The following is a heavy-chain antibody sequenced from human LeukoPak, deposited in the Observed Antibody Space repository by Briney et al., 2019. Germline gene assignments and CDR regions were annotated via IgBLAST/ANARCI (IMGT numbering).Heavy chain of an antibody. J-gene: IGHJ4*02. Sequence: GGSLRLSCTASGFTLGSHDMHWVRQIPGQGLKWVAAVSSGFHAFFADSVQGRFTVSREDARNSLYLQMNSLRAGDTAVYYCVREARGYHYTYFDYWGQGTLVTVSS. CDR2: VSSGFHA. D-gene: IGHD5-18*01. V-gene: IGHV3-13*01. CDR3: VREARGYHYTYFDY. CDR1: GFTLGSHD.